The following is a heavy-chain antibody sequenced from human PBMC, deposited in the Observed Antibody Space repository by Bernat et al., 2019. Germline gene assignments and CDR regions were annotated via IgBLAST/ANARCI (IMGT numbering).Heavy chain of an antibody. D-gene: IGHD3-9*01. CDR3: ARGGQYHVFEYYSYGMDV. Sequence: HVQLVESGGGLVKPGGSLRLSCAASGFTFSDYYMSWIRQAPGKGLEWVSYISSSSSYTNYADSVKGRFTISRDNAKNSLYLQMNSLRAEDTAVYYCARGGQYHVFEYYSYGMDVWGQGTTVTVSS. V-gene: IGHV3-11*05. CDR2: ISSSSSYT. J-gene: IGHJ6*02. CDR1: GFTFSDYY.